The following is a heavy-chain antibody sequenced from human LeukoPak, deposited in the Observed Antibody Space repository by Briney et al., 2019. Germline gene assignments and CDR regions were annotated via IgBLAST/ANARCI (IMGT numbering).Heavy chain of an antibody. CDR1: GFTVSSNY. J-gene: IGHJ4*02. CDR2: IYSGGST. D-gene: IGHD6-19*01. CDR3: ARERGLAFFDY. Sequence: GGSLRLSCAASGFTVSSNYMSWVRQAPGKGPEWVSVIYSGGSTYYADSVKGRFTISRDNSKNTLYLQMNSLRAEDTAVYYCARERGLAFFDYWGQGTLVTVSS. V-gene: IGHV3-66*01.